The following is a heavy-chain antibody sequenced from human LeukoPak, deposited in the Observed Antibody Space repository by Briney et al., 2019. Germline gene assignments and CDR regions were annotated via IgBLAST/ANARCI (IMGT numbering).Heavy chain of an antibody. CDR1: GFTFSSYE. D-gene: IGHD5-12*01. CDR2: ISDVGGT. V-gene: IGHV3-48*03. Sequence: GGSLRPSCAASGFTFSSYEMSWVRQAPGKGLEWVSYISDVGGTHYADSVKGRFTISRDNAKNSLFLQMNSLRAEDTAVYYCARENSGYDGGFDYWGQGTLVTVSS. CDR3: ARENSGYDGGFDY. J-gene: IGHJ4*02.